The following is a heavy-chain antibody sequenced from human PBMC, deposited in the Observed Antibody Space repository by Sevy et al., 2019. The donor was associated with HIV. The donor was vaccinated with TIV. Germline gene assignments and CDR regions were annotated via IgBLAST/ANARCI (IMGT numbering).Heavy chain of an antibody. V-gene: IGHV3-48*01. CDR1: EITFSDHG. J-gene: IGHJ4*02. CDR2: ISGNGTI. CDR3: ARRTISFGGLVDN. Sequence: GGSLRLSCAASEITFSDHGMNWVRQTPGKGLEWISYISGNGTIYYTDSVKGRFAISRDNGKKLLYLQMNSLRADDTAVYYCARRTISFGGLVDNWGQGTLVTVSS. D-gene: IGHD3-16*02.